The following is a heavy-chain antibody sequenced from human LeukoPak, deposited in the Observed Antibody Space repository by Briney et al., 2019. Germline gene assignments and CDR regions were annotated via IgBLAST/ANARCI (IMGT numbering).Heavy chain of an antibody. V-gene: IGHV3-7*02. Sequence: GGSLRLSCAASGFTFSSYWMSWVRQAPGKGLEWVANIKHDGSVQYCVDSVKGRFTISRDNAKNSLYLQMNSLRAEDTAVYYCARLLGKHIVVEWGYFDYWGQGTLVTVSS. CDR2: IKHDGSVQ. D-gene: IGHD2-21*01. CDR3: ARLLGKHIVVEWGYFDY. J-gene: IGHJ4*02. CDR1: GFTFSSYW.